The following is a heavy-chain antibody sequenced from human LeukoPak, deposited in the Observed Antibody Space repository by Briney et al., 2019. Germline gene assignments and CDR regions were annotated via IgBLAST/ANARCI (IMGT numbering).Heavy chain of an antibody. V-gene: IGHV4-4*07. Sequence: SETLSLTXTVSGGSISSYYWSWIRQPAGKGLEWIGRIYTSGSTNYNPSLKSRVTMSVDTSKNQFSLKLSSVTAADTAVYYCARVRGVAGTYAFDYWGQGTLVTVSS. D-gene: IGHD6-19*01. CDR1: GGSISSYY. J-gene: IGHJ4*02. CDR3: ARVRGVAGTYAFDY. CDR2: IYTSGST.